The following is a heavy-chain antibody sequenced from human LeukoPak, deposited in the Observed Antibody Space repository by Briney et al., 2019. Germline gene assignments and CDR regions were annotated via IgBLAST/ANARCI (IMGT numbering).Heavy chain of an antibody. Sequence: PGGSLRLSCTVYGFTFSKYAMNWVRQGPGKGLDWVSGIGASGGTTYYADSVQGRFTISRDNSKNTMSLQVNSLRAEDTGVYFCAKDLEAVAGTIVNDYWGQGTLVTVSS. CDR3: AKDLEAVAGTIVNDY. V-gene: IGHV3-23*01. J-gene: IGHJ4*02. D-gene: IGHD6-19*01. CDR1: GFTFSKYA. CDR2: IGASGGTT.